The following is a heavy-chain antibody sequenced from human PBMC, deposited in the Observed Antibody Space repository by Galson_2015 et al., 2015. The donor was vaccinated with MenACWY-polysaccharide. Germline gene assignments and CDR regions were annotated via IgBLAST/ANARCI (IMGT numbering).Heavy chain of an antibody. CDR1: GFTFNSYT. CDR3: ANPGLSTGRSSDVDF. D-gene: IGHD6-25*01. CDR2: VSGSGAST. V-gene: IGHV3-23*01. Sequence: SLRLSCAASGFTFNSYTMSWVRQAPGKGLEWVSGVSGSGASTYYADSVKGRFTISRDNSGNTLYLQMNSLRAEDTAIYYCANPGLSTGRSSDVDFWGQGTLVTVSS. J-gene: IGHJ4*02.